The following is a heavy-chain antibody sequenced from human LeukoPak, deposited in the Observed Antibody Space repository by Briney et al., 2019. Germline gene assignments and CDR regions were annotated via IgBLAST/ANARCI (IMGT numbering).Heavy chain of an antibody. CDR2: IYISGST. D-gene: IGHD2-15*01. Sequence: SETLSLTCTVSAGSISSYYWSWIRQPAGKGLEWIGRIYISGSTNYNPSLKSRVTMSVDTSKNQFSLKLSSVTAADTAVYYCARDGYGYCSGGSCYSVWYYYYYMDVWGKGTTVTVSS. CDR3: ARDGYGYCSGGSCYSVWYYYYYMDV. V-gene: IGHV4-4*07. CDR1: AGSISSYY. J-gene: IGHJ6*03.